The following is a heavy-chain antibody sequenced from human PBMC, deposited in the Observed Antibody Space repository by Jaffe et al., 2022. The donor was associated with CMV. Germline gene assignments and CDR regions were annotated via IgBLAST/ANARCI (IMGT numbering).Heavy chain of an antibody. CDR1: GFTFSSYG. D-gene: IGHD4-17*01. V-gene: IGHV3-33*01. CDR3: ARDRFAYGGNSMFNY. Sequence: QVQLVESGGGVVQPGRSLRLSCAASGFTFSSYGMHWVRQAPGKGLEWVAVIWYDGSNKYYADSVKGRFTISRDNSKNTLYLQMNSLRAEDTAVYYCARDRFAYGGNSMFNYWGQGTLVTVSS. CDR2: IWYDGSNK. J-gene: IGHJ4*02.